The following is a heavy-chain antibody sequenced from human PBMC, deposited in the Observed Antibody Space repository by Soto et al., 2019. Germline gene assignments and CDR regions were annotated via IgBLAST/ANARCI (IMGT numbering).Heavy chain of an antibody. D-gene: IGHD6-19*01. Sequence: GGSLRLSCAASGFTFSSYAMSWVRQAPGKGLEWVSAISGSGGSTYYADSVKGRFTISRDNSKNTLYLQMNSLRAEDTAVYYCAKDPRSSGPYYYYYYMDVWGKGTTVTVSS. CDR3: AKDPRSSGPYYYYYYMDV. V-gene: IGHV3-23*01. CDR2: ISGSGGST. J-gene: IGHJ6*03. CDR1: GFTFSSYA.